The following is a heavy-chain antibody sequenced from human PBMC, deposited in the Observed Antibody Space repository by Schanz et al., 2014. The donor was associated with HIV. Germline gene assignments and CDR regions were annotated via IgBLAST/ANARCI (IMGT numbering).Heavy chain of an antibody. Sequence: EVQLLESGGGVVQPRRSLRLSCAASGFTFNSYGMHWVRQAPGKGLEWVANIKGDGSETYYMDSLEGRFTISRDNAKNSLYLQMNSLRDEDTAVYYCARDRVDSWYDHFWLDPWGQGRLVTVSS. CDR1: GFTFNSYG. D-gene: IGHD6-13*01. V-gene: IGHV3-7*01. CDR3: ARDRVDSWYDHFWLDP. CDR2: IKGDGSET. J-gene: IGHJ5*02.